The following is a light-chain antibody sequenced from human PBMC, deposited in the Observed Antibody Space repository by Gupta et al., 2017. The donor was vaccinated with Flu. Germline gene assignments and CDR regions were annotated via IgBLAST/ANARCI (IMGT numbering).Light chain of an antibody. CDR2: RNN. J-gene: IGLJ3*02. Sequence: QTGLTQPPSVSEALRQTATLTCTGHSNNVGNHAHAWPQQPKGPPPNPLPYRNNNRRPGISERFSASRSGNTASLTITGLQPEDEADYFCSEWDSSISAWVFGGGTKLTVL. CDR1: SNNVGNHA. CDR3: SEWDSSISAWV. V-gene: IGLV10-54*04.